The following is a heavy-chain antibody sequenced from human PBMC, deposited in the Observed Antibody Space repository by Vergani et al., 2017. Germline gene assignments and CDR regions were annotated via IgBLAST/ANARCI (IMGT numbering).Heavy chain of an antibody. J-gene: IGHJ4*02. Sequence: QVQLQESGPGLVKPSETLSLTCTVPGGSISSYYWSWIRQPPGKGLEWIGYIYYSGSTNSNPSLKSRVTISVDTSKNQFFLKLSSVTAADTAVYYCARDFEGLGFDYWGQGTLVTVSS. V-gene: IGHV4-59*01. CDR1: GGSISSYY. CDR3: ARDFEGLGFDY. D-gene: IGHD3-9*01. CDR2: IYYSGST.